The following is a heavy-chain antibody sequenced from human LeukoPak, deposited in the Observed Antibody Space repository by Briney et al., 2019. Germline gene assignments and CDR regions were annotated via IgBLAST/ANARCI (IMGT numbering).Heavy chain of an antibody. D-gene: IGHD2-21*01. CDR2: IYSGGST. V-gene: IGHV3-53*01. Sequence: GGSLRLPCAASGFTVRAHSMSWVRQAPGKGLEWVSVIYSGGSTYYADSVNGRFTISRDSSKNTLFLQMNSLRAEDTALYYCASAREYCGGAECYEYFQHWGQGTLVTVSS. J-gene: IGHJ1*01. CDR1: GFTVRAHS. CDR3: ASAREYCGGAECYEYFQH.